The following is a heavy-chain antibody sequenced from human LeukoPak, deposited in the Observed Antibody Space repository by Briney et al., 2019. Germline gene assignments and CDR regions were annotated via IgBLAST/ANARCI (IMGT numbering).Heavy chain of an antibody. CDR3: ARVGGGGSDSSGWYVGDHRDYYYYMDV. V-gene: IGHV4-4*07. CDR2: IYTSGST. D-gene: IGHD6-19*01. CDR1: GGSISSYY. Sequence: SETLSLTCTVSGGSISSYYWSWIRQPAGKGLEWIGRIYTSGSTNYNPFLKSRVTMSVDTSKNQFSLKLSSVTAADTAVYYCARVGGGGSDSSGWYVGDHRDYYYYMDVWGKGTTVTVSS. J-gene: IGHJ6*03.